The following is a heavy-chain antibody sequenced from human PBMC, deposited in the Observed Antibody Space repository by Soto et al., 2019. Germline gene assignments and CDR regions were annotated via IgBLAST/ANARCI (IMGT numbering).Heavy chain of an antibody. D-gene: IGHD6-19*01. V-gene: IGHV1-18*01. Sequence: ASVKVSCKASGYTFTSYGISWVRQAPGQGLEWMGWISAYNGNTNYAQKLQGRVTMTTDTSTSTAYMELRSLRSDDTAVYYCARGPYSSGPEYYFDYWGQGTLVTVSS. CDR1: GYTFTSYG. CDR3: ARGPYSSGPEYYFDY. CDR2: ISAYNGNT. J-gene: IGHJ4*02.